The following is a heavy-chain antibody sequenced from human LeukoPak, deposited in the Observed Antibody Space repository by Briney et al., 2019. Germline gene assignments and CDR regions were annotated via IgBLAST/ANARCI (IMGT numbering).Heavy chain of an antibody. CDR2: IYYSGST. V-gene: IGHV4-59*08. CDR3: ARLGYYDSSGYLGYFQH. D-gene: IGHD3-22*01. Sequence: PSETLSLTCTVSGGSISSYYWSWIRQPPGKGLEWIGYIYYSGSTNYNPSLKSRVTISVDTSKNQLSLKLSSVTAADTAVYYCARLGYYDSSGYLGYFQHWGQGTLVTVSS. CDR1: GGSISSYY. J-gene: IGHJ1*01.